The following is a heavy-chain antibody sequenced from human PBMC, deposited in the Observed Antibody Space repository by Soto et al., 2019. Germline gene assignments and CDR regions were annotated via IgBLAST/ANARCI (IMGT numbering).Heavy chain of an antibody. CDR2: ISSSSSTI. CDR3: ARGGGHRGYDLGLVDY. CDR1: GFTFSSYS. Sequence: EVQLVESGGGRVQPGGSLRRYCAASGFTFSSYSMNWVRQAPGKGLEWVSYISSSSSTIYYADSVKGRFTSSRDNATNSLYLQMNSLRDEDTAVYYCARGGGHRGYDLGLVDYWGQGTLVTVSS. V-gene: IGHV3-48*02. J-gene: IGHJ4*02. D-gene: IGHD5-12*01.